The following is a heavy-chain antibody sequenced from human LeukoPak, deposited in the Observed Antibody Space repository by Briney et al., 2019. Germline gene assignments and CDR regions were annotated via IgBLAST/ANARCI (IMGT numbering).Heavy chain of an antibody. CDR2: INPNSGGT. V-gene: IGHV1-2*02. CDR3: AREGVVGAPMVDY. CDR1: GYTFTGYY. J-gene: IGHJ4*02. Sequence: ASVKVSCKASGYTFTGYYMHWVRQAPGQGLEWMGWINPNSGGTNYAQKLQGRVTMTRDTSISTAYMELSRLRSDDTAVYYCAREGVVGAPMVDYWGQGTLVTVSS. D-gene: IGHD1-26*01.